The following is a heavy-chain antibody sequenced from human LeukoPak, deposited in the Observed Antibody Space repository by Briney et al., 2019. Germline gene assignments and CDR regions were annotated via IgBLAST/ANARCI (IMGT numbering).Heavy chain of an antibody. CDR2: ISYDGSNK. CDR3: ARDSGSPKLDY. Sequence: GGSLRLSCAVSGFTVSSNYMSWVRQAPGKGLEWVAVISYDGSNKYYADSVKGRFTISRDNSKNTLYLQMNSLRAEDTAVYYCARDSGSPKLDYWGQGTLVTVSS. CDR1: GFTVSSNY. J-gene: IGHJ4*02. D-gene: IGHD3-10*01. V-gene: IGHV3-30-3*01.